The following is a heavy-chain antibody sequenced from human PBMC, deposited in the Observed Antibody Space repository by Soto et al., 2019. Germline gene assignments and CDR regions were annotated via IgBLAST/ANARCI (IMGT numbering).Heavy chain of an antibody. CDR1: GFTFRSYV. V-gene: IGHV3-30*19. D-gene: IGHD3-16*01. CDR3: ARWGTTGGLDV. CDR2: TSYDGSDK. J-gene: IGHJ1*01. Sequence: QVQLVESGGGVVQPGTSLRVSCVGSGFTFRSYVIHWVRQAPGKGLEWVALTSYDGSDKYYGDSVRGRFNISRDNSRNTVDLQIDSLSLDDTALYYCARWGTTGGLDVWGQGTLVSVSS.